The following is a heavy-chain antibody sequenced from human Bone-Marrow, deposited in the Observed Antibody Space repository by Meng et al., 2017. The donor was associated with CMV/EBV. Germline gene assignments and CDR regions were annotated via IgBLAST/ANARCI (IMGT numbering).Heavy chain of an antibody. J-gene: IGHJ4*02. Sequence: GESLKISCAASGFTFSSYAMSWVRQAPGKGLEWVSAISGSGGSTYYADSVKGRFTISRDNSKNTLYLQMNSLRAEDTAVYYCAKNHYDFWSGPSHWGQGTLVTVSS. D-gene: IGHD3-3*01. CDR2: ISGSGGST. V-gene: IGHV3-23*01. CDR1: GFTFSSYA. CDR3: AKNHYDFWSGPSH.